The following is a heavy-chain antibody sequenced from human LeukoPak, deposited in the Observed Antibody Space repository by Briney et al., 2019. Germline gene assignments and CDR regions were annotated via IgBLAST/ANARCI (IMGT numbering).Heavy chain of an antibody. J-gene: IGHJ6*03. CDR3: ASGEILTGYYIDYYYMDV. V-gene: IGHV1-18*01. Sequence: ASVKVSCKASGYTFTSYGISWVRQAPGQGLEWMGWISAYNGNTNYAQKLQGRVTMTTDTSTSTAYMELRSLRSDDTAVYYCASGEILTGYYIDYYYMDVWGKGTTVTVSS. D-gene: IGHD3-9*01. CDR2: ISAYNGNT. CDR1: GYTFTSYG.